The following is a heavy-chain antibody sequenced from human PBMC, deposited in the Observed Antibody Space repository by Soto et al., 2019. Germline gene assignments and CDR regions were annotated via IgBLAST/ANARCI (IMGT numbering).Heavy chain of an antibody. D-gene: IGHD6-13*01. Sequence: QVQLVESGGGVVQPGRSLRLSCAASGFTFSSYGMHWVRQAPGKGLEWVAVIWYDGSNKNFADSVKGRFTISRDNSKNTLYLQMNSLRAEDTAVYYCAREGIAEAGTGWFDPWGQGTLVTVSS. CDR3: AREGIAEAGTGWFDP. J-gene: IGHJ5*02. CDR2: IWYDGSNK. CDR1: GFTFSSYG. V-gene: IGHV3-33*01.